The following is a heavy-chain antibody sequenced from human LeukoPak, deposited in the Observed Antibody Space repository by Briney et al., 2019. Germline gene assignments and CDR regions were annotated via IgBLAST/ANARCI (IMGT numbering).Heavy chain of an antibody. CDR1: GFAFNTYA. CDR2: ISYDGRNE. J-gene: IGHJ4*02. Sequence: PGGSLRLSCAASGFAFNTYAMHWVRQAPGKGLEWVAVISYDGRNEYYADSVKGRFTISRDNSKNMLYLQMNSLRTEDTAVFYCVRDPYDSGRGAWLYWGQGTLVAVSS. CDR3: VRDPYDSGRGAWLY. V-gene: IGHV3-30*04. D-gene: IGHD3-22*01.